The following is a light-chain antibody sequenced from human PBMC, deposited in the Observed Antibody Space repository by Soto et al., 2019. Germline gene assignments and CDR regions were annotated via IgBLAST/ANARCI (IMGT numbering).Light chain of an antibody. CDR3: QQYGSSPLT. Sequence: EIVLTQSPGTLSLSPGERATLSCRASQSVSSSFFAWYQQKPGQAPRLLIYGASSRATGIPDRFSGSGSGTDFTLTISRLEPEDVAVYYFQQYGSSPLTFGGGTKVEIK. J-gene: IGKJ4*01. CDR2: GAS. CDR1: QSVSSSF. V-gene: IGKV3-20*01.